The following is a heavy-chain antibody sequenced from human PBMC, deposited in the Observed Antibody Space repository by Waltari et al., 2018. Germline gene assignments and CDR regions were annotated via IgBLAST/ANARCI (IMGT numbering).Heavy chain of an antibody. V-gene: IGHV3-74*01. CDR1: GFTFSHSW. D-gene: IGHD7-27*01. Sequence: EVQLVESGGGLVQPGGSLRLSCAAYGFTFSHSWMYWVRQSPGKGLVWVSRISMDGSIVNYADSVKGRFTISRDNAKNSLFLHMHSLRAEDTAIYYCALFTNYYFDYWGQGTLVTVSS. J-gene: IGHJ4*02. CDR2: ISMDGSIV. CDR3: ALFTNYYFDY.